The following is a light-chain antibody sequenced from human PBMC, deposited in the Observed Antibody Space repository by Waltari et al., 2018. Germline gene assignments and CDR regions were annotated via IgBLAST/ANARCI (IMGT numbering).Light chain of an antibody. Sequence: SYVLSQPPSVSVAPGKTARLTCGGKDIGSKSVHGYRRKPGQAPVLVIRYDSDRPAGIPERFSGAKSGNTASLASSRVEGGDEADYYCQVLDSASDHPAVVFGGGTKVTVL. CDR3: QVLDSASDHPAVV. CDR2: YDS. CDR1: DIGSKS. J-gene: IGLJ2*01. V-gene: IGLV3-21*04.